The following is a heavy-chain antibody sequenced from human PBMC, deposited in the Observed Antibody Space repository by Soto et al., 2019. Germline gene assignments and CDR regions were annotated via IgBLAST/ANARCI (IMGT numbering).Heavy chain of an antibody. V-gene: IGHV3-30*18. CDR1: GFTFSSYG. Sequence: QVQLVESGGGVVQPGRSLRLSCAASGFTFSSYGMHWVRQAPGKGLEWVAVISYDGSNKYYADSVKGRFTISRDNSKNTLYLQMNSLRAEDTAVYYCAKDPARVWWYFDLWGRGTLVTVSS. CDR2: ISYDGSNK. CDR3: AKDPARVWWYFDL. J-gene: IGHJ2*01. D-gene: IGHD3-16*01.